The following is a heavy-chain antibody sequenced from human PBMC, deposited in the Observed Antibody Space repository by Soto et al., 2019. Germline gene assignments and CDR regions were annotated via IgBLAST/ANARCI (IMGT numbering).Heavy chain of an antibody. J-gene: IGHJ4*02. V-gene: IGHV4-31*03. D-gene: IGHD3-22*01. CDR1: GGSTSSGGYY. CDR3: AREGPDSSGYYVFDY. Sequence: QVQLQESGPGLVKPSQTLSLTCTVSGGSTSSGGYYWSWIRQHPGKGLEWIGYIYYSGSTYYNPSLKSRVTISVDTSKNQFSLKLSSVPAADTAVYYCAREGPDSSGYYVFDYWGQGTLVTVSS. CDR2: IYYSGST.